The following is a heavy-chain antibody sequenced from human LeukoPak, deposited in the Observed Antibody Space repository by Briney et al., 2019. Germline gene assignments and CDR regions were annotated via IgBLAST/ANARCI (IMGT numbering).Heavy chain of an antibody. V-gene: IGHV4-59*08. Sequence: SETLSLTCTVSGGFISGFYWNWIRQPPGKGLEWIGYVYYSGNTNYNLSLKSRVTISLDTSKNQFSLKLRSVTAAETAVYYCARGITRRRTFDIWGQGTMVTVSS. D-gene: IGHD3-10*01. CDR3: ARGITRRRTFDI. CDR2: VYYSGNT. CDR1: GGFISGFY. J-gene: IGHJ3*02.